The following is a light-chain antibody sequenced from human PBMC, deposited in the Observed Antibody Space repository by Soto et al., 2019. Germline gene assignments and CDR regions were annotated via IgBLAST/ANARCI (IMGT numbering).Light chain of an antibody. CDR3: HQTYNRLWT. V-gene: IGKV1-39*01. Sequence: DLQMTQSPSSLSASVGDRVSIACRASQATPTYVSWYQQKPGRAPRLLIYGTSKLQSGVSSRFSGSGSGTVFTLIISSLQPDDSATYYCHQTYNRLWTFGQGTKVDIK. CDR2: GTS. CDR1: QATPTY. J-gene: IGKJ1*01.